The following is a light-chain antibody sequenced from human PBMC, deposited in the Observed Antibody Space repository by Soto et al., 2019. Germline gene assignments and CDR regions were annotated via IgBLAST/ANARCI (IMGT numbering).Light chain of an antibody. J-gene: IGLJ3*02. CDR3: SSYTYSRGRV. CDR2: EVS. V-gene: IGLV2-14*01. Sequence: QSALTQPASVSGSPGQSITISCTGTGSDVGGYNYVSWYQQHPGKAPKLMIYEVSNRPSGVSNRISGSKSGNTASLTISGLQAEDEGDYYCSSYTYSRGRVFGGGTKLTVL. CDR1: GSDVGGYNY.